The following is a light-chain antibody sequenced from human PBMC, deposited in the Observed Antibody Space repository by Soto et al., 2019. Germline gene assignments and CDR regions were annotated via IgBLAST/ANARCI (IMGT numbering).Light chain of an antibody. J-gene: IGKJ3*01. CDR1: QSVGSDY. V-gene: IGKV3-20*01. CDR3: QQYTTSPFT. CDR2: GAS. Sequence: IVLTQSPGTLSLSPGERATLSCRASQSVGSDYLAWYQQKPGQPPRLLIYGASIRATGIPDRFTGSGSGTDFTLTISRLEPEDFALYYCQQYTTSPFTCGPGTKVDVK.